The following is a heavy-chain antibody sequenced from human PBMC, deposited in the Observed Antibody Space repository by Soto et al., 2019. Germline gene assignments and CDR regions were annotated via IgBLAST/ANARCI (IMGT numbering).Heavy chain of an antibody. Sequence: TVSCTTSGYIFTKYGLHCLRQAPGHRLESMGWINPGNGDTKYSQKFQGRVTITRGTSATTAYMELSSLRSEDSAVFYCARTDCSSTSCYNYYYYGMDVWGQGTTVTVSS. CDR2: INPGNGDT. J-gene: IGHJ6*02. V-gene: IGHV1-3*01. D-gene: IGHD2-2*01. CDR1: GYIFTKYG. CDR3: ARTDCSSTSCYNYYYYGMDV.